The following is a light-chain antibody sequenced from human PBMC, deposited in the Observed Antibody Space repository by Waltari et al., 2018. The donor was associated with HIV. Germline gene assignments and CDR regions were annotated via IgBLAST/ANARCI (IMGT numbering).Light chain of an antibody. CDR3: AAWDDNLSSWV. J-gene: IGLJ3*02. V-gene: IGLV1-47*01. Sequence: QSVLTQPPSASGTPGQRVTISCSGSTSNIGSNYVYWYQQFPETAPKLLIYRDVQRPSGVSDRFAGSKSGTSASLAISGLRSEDEAEYYCAAWDDNLSSWVFGGGTTLSVL. CDR1: TSNIGSNY. CDR2: RDV.